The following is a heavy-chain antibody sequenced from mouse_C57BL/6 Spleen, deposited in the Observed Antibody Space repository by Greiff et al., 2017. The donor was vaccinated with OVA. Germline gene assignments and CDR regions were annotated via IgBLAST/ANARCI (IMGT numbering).Heavy chain of an antibody. Sequence: EVMLVESGGGLVKPGGSLKLSCAASGFTFSDYGMHWVRQAPEKGLEWVAYISSGSSTIYYADTVKGRFTISRDNAKNTLFLQMTSLRSEDTAMYYCARGYDYDDLTDDWGQGTTLPVTS. CDR2: ISSGSSTI. CDR1: GFTFSDYG. CDR3: ARGYDYDDLTDD. V-gene: IGHV5-17*01. D-gene: IGHD2-4*01. J-gene: IGHJ2*01.